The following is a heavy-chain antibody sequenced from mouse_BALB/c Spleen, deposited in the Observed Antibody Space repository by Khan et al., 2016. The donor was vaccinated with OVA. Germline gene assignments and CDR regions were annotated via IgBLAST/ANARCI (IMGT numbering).Heavy chain of an antibody. J-gene: IGHJ3*01. Sequence: VQLQQSGPGLVKPSQSLSLTCTVTDYSITNDYAWNWIRQFPGKKLEWMGYISYSGSISYNPSLKSRLSITRDTSKNQFFLQLNSVTTEDTATYYCTRSSYRYAWFINWGQGTLVTVSA. CDR2: ISYSGSI. V-gene: IGHV3-2*02. D-gene: IGHD2-14*01. CDR1: DYSITNDYA. CDR3: TRSSYRYAWFIN.